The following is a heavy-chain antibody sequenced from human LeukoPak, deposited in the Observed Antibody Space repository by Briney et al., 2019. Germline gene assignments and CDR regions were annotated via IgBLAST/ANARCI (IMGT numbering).Heavy chain of an antibody. Sequence: GGSLRPSCTASGFTFSDYWMTWVRQAPGTGLEWVANIKQDGSEKYYVDSVKGRFTISRDNANNPLYMQMDSLRIEDTATYYCARWRGSTSERSDYWGQGTLVTVSS. V-gene: IGHV3-7*01. D-gene: IGHD2-2*01. CDR3: ARWRGSTSERSDY. CDR1: GFTFSDYW. J-gene: IGHJ4*02. CDR2: IKQDGSEK.